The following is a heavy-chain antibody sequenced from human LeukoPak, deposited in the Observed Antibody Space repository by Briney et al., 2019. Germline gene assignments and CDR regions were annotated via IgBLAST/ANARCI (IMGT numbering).Heavy chain of an antibody. CDR2: IYYSGST. Sequence: SETLSLTCTVSGGSISSYYWSWIRQPPGKGLEWIGYIYYSGSTNYNPSLESRVTISVDTSKNQLSLKLSSVTAADTAVYYCARTGSGSYYKEDNWFDPWGQGTLVTVSS. CDR1: GGSISSYY. CDR3: ARTGSGSYYKEDNWFDP. V-gene: IGHV4-59*08. J-gene: IGHJ5*02. D-gene: IGHD3-10*01.